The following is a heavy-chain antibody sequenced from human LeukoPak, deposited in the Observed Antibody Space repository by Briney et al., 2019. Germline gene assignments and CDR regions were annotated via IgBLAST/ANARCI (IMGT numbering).Heavy chain of an antibody. Sequence: ASVRVSCKASGYTFTDYYMHWVRQAPGQGCEGMGWINHNDGDTNYAQKLQGRVTMTRDTSISTAHMEVSRLRSDDTAVYYCARANFLYCSSSTCLFDYWGQGTLATVSS. CDR2: INHNDGDT. CDR3: ARANFLYCSSSTCLFDY. D-gene: IGHD2-2*01. V-gene: IGHV1-2*02. J-gene: IGHJ4*02. CDR1: GYTFTDYY.